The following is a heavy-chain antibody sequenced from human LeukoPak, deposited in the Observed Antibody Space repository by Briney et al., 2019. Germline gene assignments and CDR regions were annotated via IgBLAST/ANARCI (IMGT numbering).Heavy chain of an antibody. CDR3: AKGGSVIACLIASD. V-gene: IGHV3-23*01. J-gene: IGHJ4*02. Sequence: PGGSLRLSCAASGLTFSTYAMSWVRQAPGKGLEWVSALSGSGGSTYYADSVKGRFTISRDNSKNTLFLQMNSLRAEDTAVYYCAKGGSVIACLIASDWGQGTLVTVSS. D-gene: IGHD2-21*01. CDR2: LSGSGGST. CDR1: GLTFSTYA.